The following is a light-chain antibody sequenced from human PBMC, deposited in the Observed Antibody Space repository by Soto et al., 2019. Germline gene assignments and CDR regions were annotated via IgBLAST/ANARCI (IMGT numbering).Light chain of an antibody. CDR1: QSVNSGY. J-gene: IGKJ5*01. CDR2: GAS. Sequence: EIVLTQSPSTLSLSPGERATLSCRASQSVNSGYLAWFQQKRGRAPRLLIYGASTRAAGIPDRFSGSGSGTDFTLTISSLEPEDFAVYYCQQYGKLPITFGQGTRLEIK. CDR3: QQYGKLPIT. V-gene: IGKV3-20*01.